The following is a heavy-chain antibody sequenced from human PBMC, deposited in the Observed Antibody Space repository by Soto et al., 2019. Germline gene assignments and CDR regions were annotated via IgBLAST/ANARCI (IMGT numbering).Heavy chain of an antibody. CDR3: AGDSGDTQNSFDY. V-gene: IGHV4-38-2*02. CDR2: FYHSGRT. J-gene: IGHJ4*02. CDR1: GYSISRGYY. Sequence: PSETLSLTCTVSGYSISRGYYWGWIRQTPGKGLEWIGSFYHSGRTFYSPSLKSRVTISVDTSKNQMSLKLSSVTAADTAVYYCAGDSGDTQNSFDYWGQGTLVTVSS. D-gene: IGHD4-17*01.